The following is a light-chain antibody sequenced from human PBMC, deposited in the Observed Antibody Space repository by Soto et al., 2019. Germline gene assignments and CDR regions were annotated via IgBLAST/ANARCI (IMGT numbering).Light chain of an antibody. Sequence: IVLTQSPGTLSLSPGERATLSCMASQSVSSSFLAWYQQKPGQAPRLLNYGASSRPTGIPDRFSSSGSGTYVTLTISRLEPEDFAVYYCQQYDSSPLTFGGGTKVEIK. V-gene: IGKV3-20*01. CDR1: QSVSSSF. CDR2: GAS. CDR3: QQYDSSPLT. J-gene: IGKJ4*01.